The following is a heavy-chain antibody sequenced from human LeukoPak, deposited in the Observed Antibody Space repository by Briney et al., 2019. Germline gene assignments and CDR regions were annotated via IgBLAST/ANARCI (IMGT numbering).Heavy chain of an antibody. J-gene: IGHJ4*02. CDR1: GYTFTSYD. D-gene: IGHD1-7*01. CDR2: MNPNSGNT. Sequence: ASVKVSCKASGYTFTSYDINWVRQATGQGLEWMGWMNPNSGNTGYAQKFQGRVTMTRNTPISTAYMELSSLRSEDTAVYYCARGSELRDPYDYWGQGTLVTVSS. CDR3: ARGSELRDPYDY. V-gene: IGHV1-8*01.